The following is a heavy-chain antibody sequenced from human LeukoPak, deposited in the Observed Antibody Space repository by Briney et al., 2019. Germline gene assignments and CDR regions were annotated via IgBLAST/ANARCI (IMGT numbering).Heavy chain of an antibody. Sequence: GASVKVSCKASGYTFTSYDINWVRQATGQGLEWMGWMNPNSGNTGYAQKFQGRVTMTRNTSISTAYMELSSLRSEDTAVYYCASALGIVVVVAQDYYGMNVWGQGTTVTVSS. J-gene: IGHJ6*02. CDR1: GYTFTSYD. V-gene: IGHV1-8*01. CDR2: MNPNSGNT. D-gene: IGHD2-15*01. CDR3: ASALGIVVVVAQDYYGMNV.